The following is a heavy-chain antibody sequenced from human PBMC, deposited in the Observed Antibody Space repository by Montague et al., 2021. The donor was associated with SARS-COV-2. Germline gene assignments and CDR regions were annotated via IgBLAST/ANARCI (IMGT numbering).Heavy chain of an antibody. J-gene: IGHJ5*02. CDR1: GGSISSSCYY. D-gene: IGHD4-17*01. V-gene: IGHV4-39*01. CDR2: IYYSGST. CDR3: AADYGERDWFDP. Sequence: SETLSLTCTVSGGSISSSCYYWGRIRQPPGQGLEWIGSIYYSGSTYSNPSLKSPVTISADTSKNQFSLNLSSVTAADTAVYYCAADYGERDWFDPWGQGTLVTVSS.